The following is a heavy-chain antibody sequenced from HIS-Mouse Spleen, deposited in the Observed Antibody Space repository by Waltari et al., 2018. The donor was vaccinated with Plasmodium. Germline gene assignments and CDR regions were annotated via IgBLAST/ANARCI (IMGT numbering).Heavy chain of an antibody. CDR3: ARRGGSYYYFDY. CDR2: FYYSGST. CDR1: GGPISSSSYY. D-gene: IGHD1-26*01. Sequence: QLQLQESGPGLVKPSETLSLTCTVSGGPISSSSYYWGWIRQPPGKGLEWIGSFYYSGSTYYNPSLKSRVTISVDTSKNQFSLKLSSVTAADTAVYYCARRGGSYYYFDYWGQGTLVTVSS. J-gene: IGHJ4*02. V-gene: IGHV4-39*01.